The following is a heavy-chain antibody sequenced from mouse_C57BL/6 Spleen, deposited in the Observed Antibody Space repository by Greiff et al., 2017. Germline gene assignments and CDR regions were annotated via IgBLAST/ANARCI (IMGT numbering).Heavy chain of an antibody. V-gene: IGHV5-16*01. J-gene: IGHJ4*01. Sequence: EVQRVESEGGLVQPGSSMKLSCTASGFTFSDYYMAWVRQVPEKGLEWVANINYDGSSTYYLDSLKSRFIISRDNAKNILYLQMSSLKSEDTATYYCARDTDYDYAGAMDYWGQGTSVTVSS. CDR3: ARDTDYDYAGAMDY. D-gene: IGHD2-4*01. CDR2: INYDGSST. CDR1: GFTFSDYY.